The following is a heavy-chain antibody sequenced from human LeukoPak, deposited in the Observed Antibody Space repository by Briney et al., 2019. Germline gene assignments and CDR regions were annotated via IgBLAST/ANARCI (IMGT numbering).Heavy chain of an antibody. CDR3: ARGLGTSPFNWFDP. Sequence: WASVKVSCKASGYTFTSYGISWVRQPPGQGPEWMGWISAYNGNTNYAQKLQGRVTMTTDTSTSTAYMELRSLRSDDTAVYYCARGLGTSPFNWFDPWGQGTLVTVSS. D-gene: IGHD2-2*01. CDR1: GYTFTSYG. V-gene: IGHV1-18*01. J-gene: IGHJ5*02. CDR2: ISAYNGNT.